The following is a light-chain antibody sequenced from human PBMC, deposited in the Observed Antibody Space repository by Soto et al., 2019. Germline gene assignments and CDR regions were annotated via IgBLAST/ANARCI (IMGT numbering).Light chain of an antibody. Sequence: DIQMTQSRATLSASVGDRVIITCRASQSISFWLAWYQQKPGSAPNLLIYDASTLGGGVPSRFSGSGSGTELTLTISNLQPDDFASYYGQQYNSCPLTFGGGTRVEIK. CDR2: DAS. CDR1: QSISFW. CDR3: QQYNSCPLT. J-gene: IGKJ4*01. V-gene: IGKV1-5*01.